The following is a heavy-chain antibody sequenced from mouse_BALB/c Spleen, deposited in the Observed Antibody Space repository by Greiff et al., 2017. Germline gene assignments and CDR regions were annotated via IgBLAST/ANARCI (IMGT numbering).Heavy chain of an antibody. V-gene: IGHV8-11*01. CDR1: GFSLSTYGIG. CDR3: ARIADYYGSSYGYAMDY. CDR2: IWWNDNK. Sequence: QVTLKVSGPGILQPSQTLSLTCSFSGFSLSTYGIGVGWIRQPSGKGLEWLAHIWWNDNKYYNTALKSRLTISKDTSNNQVFLKIASVDTADTATYYCARIADYYGSSYGYAMDYWGQGTSVTVSS. J-gene: IGHJ4*01. D-gene: IGHD1-1*01.